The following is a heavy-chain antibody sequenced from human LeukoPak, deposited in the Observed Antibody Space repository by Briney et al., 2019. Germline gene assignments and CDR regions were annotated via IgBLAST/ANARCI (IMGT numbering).Heavy chain of an antibody. J-gene: IGHJ6*03. CDR2: INPNSGGT. CDR3: ARGAVATSRSGPQYYYYYYMDV. D-gene: IGHD5-12*01. V-gene: IGHV1-2*02. CDR1: GYTFTGYY. Sequence: GASVKVSCKASGYTFTGYYMHWVRQAPGQGLEWMGWINPNSGGTNYAQKFQGRVTMTRDTSISTAYMELSRLRSDDTAVYYCARGAVATSRSGPQYYYYYYMDVWGKGTTVTVSS.